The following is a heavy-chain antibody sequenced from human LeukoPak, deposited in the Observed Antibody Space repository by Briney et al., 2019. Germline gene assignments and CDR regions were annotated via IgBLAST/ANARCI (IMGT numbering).Heavy chain of an antibody. V-gene: IGHV4-59*01. CDR2: IYYSGRT. J-gene: IGHJ4*02. CDR1: GGSISSYY. D-gene: IGHD2-15*01. Sequence: PSETLSLTCTVSGGSISSYYWSWIRQPPGKGLEWIGYIYYSGRTNYNPSLKSRVTISVDTSKNQFSLKLSSVTAADTAVYYCARETPQEVVAATRAGGYHFDFWGQGTLVTVSS. CDR3: ARETPQEVVAATRAGGYHFDF.